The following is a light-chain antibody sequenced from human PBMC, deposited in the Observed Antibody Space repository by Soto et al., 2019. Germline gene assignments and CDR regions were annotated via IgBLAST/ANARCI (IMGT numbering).Light chain of an antibody. V-gene: IGLV1-40*01. Sequence: QSALTQPPSVSGAPGQRVTTSCTGPGSKIGAGYEVHWYHQLPGTAPKFLVSGNDNRPSGVPDRLSASKSGTSGSLAITGLQAEDEGHYYCQSYDRRLTAYVFGTGTKVTVL. CDR3: QSYDRRLTAYV. CDR2: GND. CDR1: GSKIGAGYE. J-gene: IGLJ1*01.